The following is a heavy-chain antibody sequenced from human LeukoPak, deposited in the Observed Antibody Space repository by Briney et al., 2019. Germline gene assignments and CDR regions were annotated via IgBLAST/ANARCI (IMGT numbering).Heavy chain of an antibody. CDR1: GFTFSSYS. V-gene: IGHV3-30*03. CDR3: ARVRNVVVPD. Sequence: GGSLRLSCAASGFTFSSYSMNWVRQAPGKGLEWVAVISYDGSNKYYADSVKGRFTISRDNSKNTLYLQMNSLRAEDTAVYYCARVRNVVVPDWGQGTLVTVSP. J-gene: IGHJ4*02. D-gene: IGHD2-15*01. CDR2: ISYDGSNK.